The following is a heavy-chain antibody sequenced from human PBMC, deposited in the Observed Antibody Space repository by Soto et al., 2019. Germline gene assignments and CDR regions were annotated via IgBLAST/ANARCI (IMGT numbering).Heavy chain of an antibody. CDR1: GFTFSSYW. CDR2: INSDGSST. CDR3: AREDYDSSGYPVIDY. J-gene: IGHJ4*02. V-gene: IGHV3-74*01. Sequence: PGGSLRLSCAASGFTFSSYWMHWVRQAPGKGLVWVSRINSDGSSTSYADSVKGRFTISRDNAKNTLYLQMNSLRAEDTAVYYCAREDYDSSGYPVIDYWGQGTLVTVSS. D-gene: IGHD3-22*01.